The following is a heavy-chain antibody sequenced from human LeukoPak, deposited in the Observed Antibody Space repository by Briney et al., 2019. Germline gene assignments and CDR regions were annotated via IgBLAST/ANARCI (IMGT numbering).Heavy chain of an antibody. Sequence: SVKVSCKASGCTFSSYAISWVRQAPGQGLEWMGRIIPILGIANYAQKFQGRVTITADKTTSTAYMELSSLRSEDTAVYYCAREVSAAGTPLFDYWGQGTLVTVSS. D-gene: IGHD6-13*01. CDR2: IIPILGIA. J-gene: IGHJ4*02. CDR3: AREVSAAGTPLFDY. CDR1: GCTFSSYA. V-gene: IGHV1-69*04.